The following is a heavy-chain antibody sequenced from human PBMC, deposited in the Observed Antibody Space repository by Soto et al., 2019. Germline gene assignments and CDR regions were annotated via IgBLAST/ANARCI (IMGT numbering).Heavy chain of an antibody. CDR1: GGTFSSYA. CDR2: IIPIFGTA. J-gene: IGHJ5*02. Sequence: SVKVSCKASGGTFSSYAISWVRQAPGQGLEWMGGIIPIFGTANYAQKFQGRVTITADESTSTAYMELSSLRSEDTAVYYCVRERHGASRSVWFDPWGQGTLVTVSS. V-gene: IGHV1-69*13. CDR3: VRERHGASRSVWFDP. D-gene: IGHD4-17*01.